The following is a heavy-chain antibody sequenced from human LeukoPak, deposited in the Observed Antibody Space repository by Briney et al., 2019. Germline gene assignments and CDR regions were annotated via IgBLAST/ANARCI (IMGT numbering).Heavy chain of an antibody. CDR2: TNPNSGGT. Sequence: ASVKVSCKASGHTFSGNYMHWVRQAPGQGLEWMGWTNPNSGGTNYAQKFQGRVTMTRDTSISTAYIELSRLRSDDTAVYYCAGGSGDYSPDYSGQGTLVTVSS. D-gene: IGHD3-22*01. V-gene: IGHV1-2*02. CDR3: AGGSGDYSPDY. CDR1: GHTFSGNY. J-gene: IGHJ4*02.